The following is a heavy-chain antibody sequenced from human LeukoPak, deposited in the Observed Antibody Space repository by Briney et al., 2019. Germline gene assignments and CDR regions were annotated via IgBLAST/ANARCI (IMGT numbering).Heavy chain of an antibody. D-gene: IGHD2-21*01. CDR3: ARDLPYCGGDCLTFDY. CDR2: ISSTSSTI. CDR1: GFTLSSYS. Sequence: GGSLRLSCAASGFTLSSYSMNWVRQAPGKGLEWVSYISSTSSTIYYADSVKGRFTISRDNAKNSLYLQMDSLRAEDTAVYYCARDLPYCGGDCLTFDYWGQGTLVTVSS. V-gene: IGHV3-48*01. J-gene: IGHJ4*02.